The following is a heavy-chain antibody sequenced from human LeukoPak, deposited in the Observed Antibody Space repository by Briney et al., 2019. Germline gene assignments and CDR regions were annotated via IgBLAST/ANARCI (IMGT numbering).Heavy chain of an antibody. J-gene: IGHJ6*03. CDR2: IYCSGST. Sequence: PSETLSLTCTVSGGSISSGSYYWSWIRQPPGKGLEWIGYIYCSGSTNYNPSPKSRVTISVDTSKNQFSLKLSSVTAADTAVYYCARGSTGSSGWYAGGYYYYYMDVWGKGTTVTISS. V-gene: IGHV4-61*01. CDR3: ARGSTGSSGWYAGGYYYYYMDV. CDR1: GGSISSGSYY. D-gene: IGHD6-19*01.